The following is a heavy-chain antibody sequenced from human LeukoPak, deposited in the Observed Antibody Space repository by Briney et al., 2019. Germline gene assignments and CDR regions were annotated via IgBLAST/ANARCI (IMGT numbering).Heavy chain of an antibody. CDR1: GFTFSGSA. D-gene: IGHD3-22*01. CDR2: ISYDGSNK. Sequence: PGGSLRLSCAASGFTFSGSAMHWVRQAPGKGLEWVAVISYDGSNKYYADSVKGRFTISRDNSKNTLYLQMNSLRAEDTAVYYCARGGSGYYYDAFDIWGQGTMVTVSS. J-gene: IGHJ3*02. CDR3: ARGGSGYYYDAFDI. V-gene: IGHV3-30*04.